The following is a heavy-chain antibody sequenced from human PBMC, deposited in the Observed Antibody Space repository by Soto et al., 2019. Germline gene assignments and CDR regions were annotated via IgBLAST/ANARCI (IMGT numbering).Heavy chain of an antibody. CDR1: GASVSGGYYY. J-gene: IGHJ6*02. Sequence: QVQLQESGPGLVRPSETLSLTCTVSGASVSGGYYYWSWIRQPPGKGLEWIAYIDYSGSTNYNPHLKRRVTISVDTSNNRFSLKLGSVTAADTAVYYCARIVQKDGGLLSNHYYGVDVWGQGTTVTVSS. CDR2: IDYSGST. V-gene: IGHV4-61*01. D-gene: IGHD3-10*01. CDR3: ARIVQKDGGLLSNHYYGVDV.